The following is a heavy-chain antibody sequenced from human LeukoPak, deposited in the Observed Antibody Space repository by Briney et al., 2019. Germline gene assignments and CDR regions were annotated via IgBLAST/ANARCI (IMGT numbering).Heavy chain of an antibody. CDR1: GDSVSSNSVT. Sequence: SETLSLTCAISGDSVSSNSVTWNWIRQSPSRGLEWLGRTYYRSTWYNDYAVSVRGRITVNPDTSKNQFSLHLNSVTPEDTAVYYCARRLTQYDCFDPWGQGILVTVSS. D-gene: IGHD2-2*01. J-gene: IGHJ5*02. CDR2: TYYRSTWYN. CDR3: ARRLTQYDCFDP. V-gene: IGHV6-1*01.